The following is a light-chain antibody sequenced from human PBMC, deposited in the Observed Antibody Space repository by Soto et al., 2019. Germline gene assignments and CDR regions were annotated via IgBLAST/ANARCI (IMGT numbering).Light chain of an antibody. V-gene: IGKV4-1*01. CDR3: QQYYSDFFT. Sequence: DIVMTQSPDSLAMSLGERATINCKSSQSLLYSSNNKTYLAWYQHKPGQSTKMLIFWASARESGVPDRFSGSGSETDFTLTINRLQAEDAAVYYCQQYYSDFFTFGPGTRLEIK. CDR1: QSLLYSSNNKTY. J-gene: IGKJ2*01. CDR2: WAS.